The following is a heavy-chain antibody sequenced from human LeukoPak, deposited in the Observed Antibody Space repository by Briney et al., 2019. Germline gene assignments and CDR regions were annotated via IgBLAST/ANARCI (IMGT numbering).Heavy chain of an antibody. V-gene: IGHV3-15*04. CDR3: TTDPMVVRGASYAFDI. CDR2: IASKTDGGTT. J-gene: IGHJ3*02. Sequence: NPGGSLRLSCAASGLTATNAWMNWVRQAPGKGLEWVGRIASKTDGGTTDYAAPVKGRFTISRDDSKNTLFLQMNSLKTEDTAVYYCTTDPMVVRGASYAFDIWGQGTMVTVSS. CDR1: GLTATNAW. D-gene: IGHD3-10*01.